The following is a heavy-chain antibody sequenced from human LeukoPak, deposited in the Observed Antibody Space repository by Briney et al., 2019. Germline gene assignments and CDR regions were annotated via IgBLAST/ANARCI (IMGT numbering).Heavy chain of an antibody. V-gene: IGHV4-59*01. J-gene: IGHJ4*02. D-gene: IGHD1-1*01. CDR1: GGSISSYY. Sequence: SETLSLTCTVSGGSISSYYWSWIRQPPGKGLEWIGYIYYSGSTDYNPSLKSRVTISVDTSKNQFSLKLSSVTAADTAVYYCARTPGGTHDYWGQGTLVTVSS. CDR3: ARTPGGTHDY. CDR2: IYYSGST.